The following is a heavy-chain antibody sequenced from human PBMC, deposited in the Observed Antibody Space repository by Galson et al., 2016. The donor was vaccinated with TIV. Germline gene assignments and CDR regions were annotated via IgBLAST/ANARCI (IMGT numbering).Heavy chain of an antibody. CDR1: GGTFSSFV. V-gene: IGHV1-69*13. CDR3: AKDRNTAFDTYSYYYGMDV. J-gene: IGHJ6*02. D-gene: IGHD5-18*01. CDR2: ITPLFGTT. Sequence: SVKVSCKAPGGTFSSFVFNWARQAPGQGLEWMGGITPLFGTTNYAQKFQGRVTITADESTSTVYMELSSLRSEDTAVYYCAKDRNTAFDTYSYYYGMDVWGQGTTVTVSS.